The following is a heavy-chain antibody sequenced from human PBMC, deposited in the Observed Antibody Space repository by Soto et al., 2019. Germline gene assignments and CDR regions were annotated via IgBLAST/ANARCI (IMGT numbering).Heavy chain of an antibody. J-gene: IGHJ4*02. CDR2: MNPNSGNT. Sequence: GASVKVSCKASGYTFTSYDINWVRQATGQGLEWMGLMNPNSGNTGYAQKFQGRVTMTRNTSISTAYMELSSLRSEDTAVYYCARSRGLRFLEWPYWGQGTLVTVSS. V-gene: IGHV1-8*01. D-gene: IGHD3-3*01. CDR1: GYTFTSYD. CDR3: ARSRGLRFLEWPY.